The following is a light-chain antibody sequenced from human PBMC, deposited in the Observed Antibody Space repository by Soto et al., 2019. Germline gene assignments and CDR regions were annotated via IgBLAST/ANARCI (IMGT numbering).Light chain of an antibody. V-gene: IGKV3-20*01. J-gene: IGKJ1*01. CDR1: QSVSSTY. CDR3: QQSYSTIWA. Sequence: ETVLTQSPVTLSLFPGERAILSCRASQSVSSTYLAWYQQKHGQAPRLLIYGASSRATGIPDRFSGSVSGTDGTITISSLQTEDGSTYYCQQSYSTIWAFGQGTKVDIK. CDR2: GAS.